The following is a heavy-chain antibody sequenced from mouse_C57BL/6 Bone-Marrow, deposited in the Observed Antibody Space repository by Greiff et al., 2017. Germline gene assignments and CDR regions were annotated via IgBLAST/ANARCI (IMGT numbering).Heavy chain of an antibody. Sequence: EVQLQQSGPELVRPGASVKLSCTASGFNIKDDYMHWVKQRPEQGLEWIGWIDPENGDTEYASKFQGKATITADTSSNTAYLQLSSLTSEDTAVYYCTGLLLFAYWGQGTLVTVSA. CDR3: TGLLLFAY. V-gene: IGHV14-4*01. J-gene: IGHJ3*01. CDR2: IDPENGDT. D-gene: IGHD2-3*01. CDR1: GFNIKDDY.